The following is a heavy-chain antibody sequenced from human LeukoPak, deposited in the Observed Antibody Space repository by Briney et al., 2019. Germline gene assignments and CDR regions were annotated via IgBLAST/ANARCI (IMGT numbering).Heavy chain of an antibody. V-gene: IGHV3-11*01. CDR2: ISSSGSAI. CDR3: AGGIIGSFDY. CDR1: AFTSSDYY. J-gene: IGHJ4*02. Sequence: GGSLRLSCAASAFTSSDYYMSWIRQAPGKGLEWVSYISSSGSAIYYADSVKGRFTISRDNAKNSLYLQMNSLRAEDTAVFYCAGGIIGSFDYWGQGTLVTVSS. D-gene: IGHD1-20*01.